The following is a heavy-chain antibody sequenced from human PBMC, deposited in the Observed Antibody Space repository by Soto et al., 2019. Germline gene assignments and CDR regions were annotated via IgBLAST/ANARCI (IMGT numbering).Heavy chain of an antibody. CDR1: GGSISSYY. Sequence: SETLSLTCTVSGGSISSYYWSWIRQPPGKGLEWIGYIYYSGSTNYNPSLKSRVTISVDTSKNQFSLKLSSVTAADTAVYYCARGPIPPLFDYWGQGTLVTVS. J-gene: IGHJ4*02. CDR3: ARGPIPPLFDY. V-gene: IGHV4-59*01. D-gene: IGHD2-2*02. CDR2: IYYSGST.